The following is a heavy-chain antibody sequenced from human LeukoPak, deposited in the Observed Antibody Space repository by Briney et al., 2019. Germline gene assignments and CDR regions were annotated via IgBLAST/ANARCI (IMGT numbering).Heavy chain of an antibody. V-gene: IGHV1-2*02. Sequence: ASVKVSCKASGYTFTGYYMHWVRQAPGQGLEWMGWINPNSGGTNYAQKFQGRVTITRDTSISTAYMELSRLRSDDTAVYYCARGRHSDWNYFPLDYWGQGTLVTVSS. CDR1: GYTFTGYY. D-gene: IGHD1-7*01. CDR2: INPNSGGT. J-gene: IGHJ4*02. CDR3: ARGRHSDWNYFPLDY.